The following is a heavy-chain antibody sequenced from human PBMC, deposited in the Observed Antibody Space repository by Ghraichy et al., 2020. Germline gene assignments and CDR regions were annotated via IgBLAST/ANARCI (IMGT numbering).Heavy chain of an antibody. CDR3: ARDSISPVTTVNWFDP. Sequence: ASVKVSCKASGYTFTSYAMNWVRQAPGQGLEWMGWINTNTGNPTYAQGFTGRFVFSLDTSVSTAYLQISSLKAEDTAVYYCARDSISPVTTVNWFDPWGQGTLVTVSS. D-gene: IGHD4-17*01. J-gene: IGHJ5*02. V-gene: IGHV7-4-1*02. CDR1: GYTFTSYA. CDR2: INTNTGNP.